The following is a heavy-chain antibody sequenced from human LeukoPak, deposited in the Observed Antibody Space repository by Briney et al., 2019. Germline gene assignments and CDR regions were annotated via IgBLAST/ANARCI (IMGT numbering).Heavy chain of an antibody. V-gene: IGHV1-18*01. J-gene: IGHJ5*02. D-gene: IGHD2-2*01. CDR2: ISAYNGNT. CDR1: GYTFTSYG. CDR3: ARGDCSSTSCYNWFDP. Sequence: ASVKVSCKASGYTFTSYGISWVRQAPGQGLEWMGWISAYNGNTNYAQKLQGRVTMTTDTSTSTAYMELRSLRSDDTAVYYCARGDCSSTSCYNWFDPWGQGTLVTVSS.